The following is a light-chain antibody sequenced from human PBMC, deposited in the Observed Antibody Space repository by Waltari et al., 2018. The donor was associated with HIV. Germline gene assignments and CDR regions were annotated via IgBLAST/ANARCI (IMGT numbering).Light chain of an antibody. V-gene: IGKV3-11*01. CDR2: DTS. CDR1: QSVSSS. CDR3: QQYDDVPVT. Sequence: EIVLTQSPATLSLSPGERATLSCRASQSVSSSLAWYQQKPGQAPRLLIYDTSNRATGIPARFSGSGSGTDFTLTISSLEPEDFAVYYCQQYDDVPVTFGPGTTVEIK. J-gene: IGKJ3*01.